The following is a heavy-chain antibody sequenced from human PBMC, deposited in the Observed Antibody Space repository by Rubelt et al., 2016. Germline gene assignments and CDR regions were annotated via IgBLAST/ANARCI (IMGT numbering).Heavy chain of an antibody. J-gene: IGHJ6*02. Sequence: GLEWVSYISSSSSTIYYADSVKGRFTISRDNAKNSLYLQMNSLRAEDTAVYYCARDLGYYGSGSYSRHYYYYGMDVWGQGTTVTVSS. V-gene: IGHV3-48*01. CDR3: ARDLGYYGSGSYSRHYYYYGMDV. D-gene: IGHD3-10*01. CDR2: ISSSSSTI.